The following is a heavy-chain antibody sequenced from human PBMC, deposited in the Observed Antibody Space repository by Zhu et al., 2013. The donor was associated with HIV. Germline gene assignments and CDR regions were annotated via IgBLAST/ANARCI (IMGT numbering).Heavy chain of an antibody. CDR3: ARRGGTTVTTDPPLDAFDI. Sequence: EVQLLQSGAEVKKPGESLRISCQGSGYKFDTFWIGWVRHMPGKGLEWMGVIYPGDSDTRYGPSFQGQVSLSADRSTATAYLQWSSLKASDTAMYYCARRGGTTVTTDPPLDAFDIWGQGTMVTVSS. D-gene: IGHD4-17*01. V-gene: IGHV5-51*01. CDR1: GYKFDTFW. J-gene: IGHJ3*02. CDR2: IYPGDSDT.